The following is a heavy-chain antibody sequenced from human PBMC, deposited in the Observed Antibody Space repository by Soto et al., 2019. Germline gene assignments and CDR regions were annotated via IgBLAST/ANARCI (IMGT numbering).Heavy chain of an antibody. CDR2: IIPRLTTA. V-gene: IGHV1-69*08. CDR3: ARDSPIGSTFSGYDAIDY. D-gene: IGHD5-12*01. CDR1: GGPFSNDI. Sequence: QVQLVQSGAEVKKPGSSVKVSCKASGGPFSNDIITWVRQAPGQGLEWMGRIIPRLTTATYAQKFQGRLTITANRSTGTGYMELNSLRSEDTAVYYCARDSPIGSTFSGYDAIDYWGQGTLVTVSS. J-gene: IGHJ4*02.